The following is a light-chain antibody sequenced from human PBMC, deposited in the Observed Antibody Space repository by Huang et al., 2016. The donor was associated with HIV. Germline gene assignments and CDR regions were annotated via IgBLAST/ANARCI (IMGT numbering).Light chain of an antibody. CDR1: QSISNS. CDR2: DAS. J-gene: IGKJ4*01. Sequence: EIVLTQSPGTLSLSPGERATLSCRASQSISNSLAWYQQKPGQSPRLLIYDASNRATGIPDRFSGSGSGTDFTLTITSLEPEDFAVYYCQQLTNWPPLTFGGGTQVDIK. CDR3: QQLTNWPPLT. V-gene: IGKV3-11*01.